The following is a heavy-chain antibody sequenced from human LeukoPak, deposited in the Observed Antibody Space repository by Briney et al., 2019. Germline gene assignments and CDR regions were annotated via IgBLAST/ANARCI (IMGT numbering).Heavy chain of an antibody. D-gene: IGHD3-10*01. CDR1: GFTFSSYW. J-gene: IGHJ4*02. CDR2: IATAGDT. V-gene: IGHV3-13*01. CDR3: ARGGETGFDY. Sequence: GGSLRLSCAASGFTFSSYWMHWVRQTPGKGLVWVSAIATAGDTFYVGSAKGRFTISRENAKNSLYLQMNSLRAGDTAIYYCARGGETGFDYWGQGTLVTVSS.